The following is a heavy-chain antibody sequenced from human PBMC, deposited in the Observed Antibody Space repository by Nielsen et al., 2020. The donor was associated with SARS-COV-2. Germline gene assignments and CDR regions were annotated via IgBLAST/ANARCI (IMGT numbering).Heavy chain of an antibody. D-gene: IGHD4-17*01. V-gene: IGHV3-23*01. CDR1: GFTFSNSA. Sequence: GGSLRLSCTASGFTFSNSAMSWVRQTSGKGLEWVSSIGAIDGSTNYAESLRGRFTISRDNSKNTLYLQINSLRAEDTAMYYCAKNPSRRDYGADYWGQGTLVTVSP. CDR2: IGAIDGST. CDR3: AKNPSRRDYGADY. J-gene: IGHJ4*02.